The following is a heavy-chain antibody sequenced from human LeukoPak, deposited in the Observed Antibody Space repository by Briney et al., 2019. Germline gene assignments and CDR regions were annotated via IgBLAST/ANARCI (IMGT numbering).Heavy chain of an antibody. V-gene: IGHV4-4*07. CDR3: ARDASIAARPIPADAFDI. D-gene: IGHD6-6*01. CDR1: GGSISSYY. Sequence: KPSETLSLTCTVSGGSISSYYWSWIRQPAGKGLEWIGRIYTSGSTNYNPSLKSRATISVDTSKNQFSLKLSSVTAADTAVYYCARDASIAARPIPADAFDIWGKGTTVTVSS. J-gene: IGHJ3*02. CDR2: IYTSGST.